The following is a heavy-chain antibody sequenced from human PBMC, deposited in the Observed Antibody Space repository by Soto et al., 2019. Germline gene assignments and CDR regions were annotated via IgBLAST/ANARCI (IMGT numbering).Heavy chain of an antibody. Sequence: PSETLSLTCTVSGGSISSSNYYWGWIRQPPGKGLEWIGSISYSGSTYYNPSLKSRVTMSVDTSKNQFSVKLTSVTAADTAVYYCARRRYSIGWSTNWFDPWGQGTLVT. V-gene: IGHV4-39*01. J-gene: IGHJ5*02. D-gene: IGHD6-19*01. CDR3: ARRRYSIGWSTNWFDP. CDR2: ISYSGST. CDR1: GGSISSSNYY.